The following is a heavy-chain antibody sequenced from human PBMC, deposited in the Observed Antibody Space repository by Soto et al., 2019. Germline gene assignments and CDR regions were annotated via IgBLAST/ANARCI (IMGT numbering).Heavy chain of an antibody. CDR1: GGTFNSFD. D-gene: IGHD3-10*01. V-gene: IGHV1-69*06. CDR2: IIPISGPP. J-gene: IGHJ6*02. CDR3: ARDPELLWFGAGGMDV. Sequence: QVQLVQSGAEVKKPGSSVKVSCKASGGTFNSFDISWVRLAPGQGLEWMGGIIPISGPPNYAQKFQGRLTITADKSTSTSYMELTRLRSEDTAVYYCARDPELLWFGAGGMDVWGQGTTVTVS.